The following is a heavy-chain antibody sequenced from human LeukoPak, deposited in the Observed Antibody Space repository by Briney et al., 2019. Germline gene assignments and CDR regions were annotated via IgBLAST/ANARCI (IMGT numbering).Heavy chain of an antibody. CDR1: GYSLTNYW. D-gene: IGHD1-26*01. J-gene: IGHJ4*02. Sequence: GESLKISCKVSGYSLTNYWIAWVRQMPGKGLEWMGIVFPVDSDTRYSPSFQGQVTISADKSINTAYLQWSSLKASDTAIHYCARYDGGATADFWGQGTLVTVSS. V-gene: IGHV5-51*01. CDR3: ARYDGGATADF. CDR2: VFPVDSDT.